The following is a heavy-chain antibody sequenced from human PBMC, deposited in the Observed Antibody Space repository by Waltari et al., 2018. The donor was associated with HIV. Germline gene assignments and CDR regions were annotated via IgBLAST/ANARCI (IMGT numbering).Heavy chain of an antibody. CDR1: GFTLSGYA. D-gene: IGHD6-13*01. CDR3: ASALRIVAANDY. V-gene: IGHV3-30*16. J-gene: IGHJ4*02. CDR2: ISYDGSNK. Sequence: QVQLVESGGGVVQFGGSLSLSCAASGFTLSGYAMNWVRQAPGKGLEWVAVISYDGSNKYYADSVKGRFTISRDNSKNTLYLQMNSLRAEDTAVYFCASALRIVAANDYWGQGTLVTVSS.